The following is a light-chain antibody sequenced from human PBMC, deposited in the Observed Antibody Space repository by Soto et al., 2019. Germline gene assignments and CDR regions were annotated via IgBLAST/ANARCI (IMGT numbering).Light chain of an antibody. J-gene: IGKJ4*01. Sequence: EIVLTQSPGTLSLSPGERATLSCRASQSVSSSYLAWYQQKPGQAPRLLILGASSRATGIPDRFSGSGSGTDFSLTISRLEPEDFAVYFCQQYSRSPLTFGGGTKVDIK. CDR3: QQYSRSPLT. CDR1: QSVSSSY. CDR2: GAS. V-gene: IGKV3-20*01.